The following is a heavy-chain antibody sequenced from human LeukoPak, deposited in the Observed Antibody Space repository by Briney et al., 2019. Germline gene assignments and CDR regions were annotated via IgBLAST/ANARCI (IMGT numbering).Heavy chain of an antibody. D-gene: IGHD3-22*01. J-gene: IGHJ4*02. CDR2: IYYSGST. CDR1: GGSISSGGYY. CDR3: ARELDYYDSSGSVVY. V-gene: IGHV4-31*03. Sequence: SQTLSLTCTVSGGSISSGGYYWSWIRQHPGKGLEWIGYIYYSGSTYYNPSLKSRVTISVDTSKNQFSLKLSSVTAADTAVYYCARELDYYDSSGSVVYWGQGTLVTVSS.